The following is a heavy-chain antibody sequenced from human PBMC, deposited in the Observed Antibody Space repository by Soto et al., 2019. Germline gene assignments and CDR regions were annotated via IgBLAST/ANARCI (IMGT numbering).Heavy chain of an antibody. CDR3: ARTSYDSSGTAADP. D-gene: IGHD3-22*01. V-gene: IGHV4-31*03. CDR1: GGSISSGGYY. J-gene: IGHJ5*02. Sequence: SETLSLTCTVSGGSISSGGYYWSWIRQHPGKGLEWIGYIYYSGSTYYSPSLKSRVTISVDTSKNQFSLKLSSVSAADTAVYYCARTSYDSSGTAADPWGQGTLVTVSS. CDR2: IYYSGST.